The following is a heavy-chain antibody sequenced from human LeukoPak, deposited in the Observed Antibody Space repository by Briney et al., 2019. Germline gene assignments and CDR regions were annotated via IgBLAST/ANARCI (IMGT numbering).Heavy chain of an antibody. CDR3: ARACSSTSCYEDAFDI. V-gene: IGHV4-34*01. J-gene: IGHJ3*02. Sequence: PSETLSLACAVYGGSFSGYYWSWIRQPPGKGLEWIGEINHSGSTSYNPSLKSRVTISVDTPKNQFSLKLSSVTAADTAVYYCARACSSTSCYEDAFDIWGQGTMVTVSS. CDR1: GGSFSGYY. D-gene: IGHD2-2*01. CDR2: INHSGST.